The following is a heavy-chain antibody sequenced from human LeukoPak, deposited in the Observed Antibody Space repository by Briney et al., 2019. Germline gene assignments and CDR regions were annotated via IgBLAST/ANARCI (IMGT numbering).Heavy chain of an antibody. D-gene: IGHD5-12*01. CDR1: GYSFTSYW. CDR2: IYPGDSDT. CDR3: ARGSSSAVATSFDP. Sequence: GESLKISCKGSGYSFTSYWIAWVRPVPGKGLEWMGIIYPGDSDTRYSPSFQGQVTISADKSISTAYLQWSSLKASDTAMYYCARGSSSAVATSFDPWGQGTLVTVSS. J-gene: IGHJ5*02. V-gene: IGHV5-51*01.